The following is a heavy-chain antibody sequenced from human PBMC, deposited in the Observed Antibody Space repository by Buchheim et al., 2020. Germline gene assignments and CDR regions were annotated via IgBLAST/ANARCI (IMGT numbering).Heavy chain of an antibody. J-gene: IGHJ5*02. CDR1: GGSISSSSYY. CDR3: ARIGITGTTGGNNWFDP. D-gene: IGHD1-7*01. CDR2: IYYSGST. Sequence: QLQLQESGPGLVKPSETLSLTCTVSGGSISSSSYYWGWIRQPPGKGLEWIGSIYYSGSTYYNPSLKSRVTISVDTSQNQFSLKLSSVTAADTAVYYCARIGITGTTGGNNWFDPWGQGTL. V-gene: IGHV4-39*01.